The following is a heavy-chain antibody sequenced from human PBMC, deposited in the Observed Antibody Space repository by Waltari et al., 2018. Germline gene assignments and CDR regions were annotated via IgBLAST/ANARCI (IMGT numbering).Heavy chain of an antibody. CDR2: FDPEDGET. CDR1: GYTLTELA. CDR3: ATDMVGATYFDY. D-gene: IGHD1-26*01. Sequence: QVQLVQSGAEVKKPGASVKVSCKVSGYTLTELAIHWVQQAPGKWRECMGGFDPEDGETIYAQKFQGRVTMTEDTSTDTAYMELSSLRSEDTAVYYCATDMVGATYFDYWGQGTLVTVSS. J-gene: IGHJ4*02. V-gene: IGHV1-24*01.